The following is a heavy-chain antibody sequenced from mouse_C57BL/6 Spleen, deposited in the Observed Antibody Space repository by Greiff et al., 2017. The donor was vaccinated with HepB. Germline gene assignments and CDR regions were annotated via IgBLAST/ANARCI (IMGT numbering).Heavy chain of an antibody. CDR2: IYPGDGDT. CDR1: GYAFSSSW. Sequence: QVQLKESGPELVKPGASVKISCKASGYAFSSSWMNWVKQRPGKGLEWIGRIYPGDGDTNYNGKFKGKATLTADKSSSTAYMQLSSLTSEDSAVYFCARDKGSWFAYWGQGTLVTVSA. D-gene: IGHD3-2*02. CDR3: ARDKGSWFAY. V-gene: IGHV1-82*01. J-gene: IGHJ3*01.